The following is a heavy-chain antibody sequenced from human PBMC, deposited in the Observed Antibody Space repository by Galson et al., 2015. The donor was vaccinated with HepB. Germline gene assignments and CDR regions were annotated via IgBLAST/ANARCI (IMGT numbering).Heavy chain of an antibody. J-gene: IGHJ4*02. CDR2: IWYDGSNK. Sequence: SLRLSCAASGFTFSSYGMHWVRQAPGKGLEWVAVIWYDGSNKYYADSVKGRFTISRDNFKNTLYLQMNSLRAEDTAVYYCARDQDYYDSSAYLDYWGQGTLVTVSS. V-gene: IGHV3-33*01. CDR1: GFTFSSYG. D-gene: IGHD3-22*01. CDR3: ARDQDYYDSSAYLDY.